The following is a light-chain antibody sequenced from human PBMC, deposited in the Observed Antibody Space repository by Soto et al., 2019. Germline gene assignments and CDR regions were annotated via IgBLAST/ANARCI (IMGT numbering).Light chain of an antibody. CDR2: AAS. V-gene: IGKV3-20*01. Sequence: EVVLTQSPGTVSLSPGERATLSCRASQSVTNNYLAWYQQKAGQAPRLLIYAASSRATGIPDRFSGSGSGTDFTLSISRLEPEDFAVSDCQQYGSSITWTVGQGTKVEIK. CDR3: QQYGSSITWT. J-gene: IGKJ1*01. CDR1: QSVTNNY.